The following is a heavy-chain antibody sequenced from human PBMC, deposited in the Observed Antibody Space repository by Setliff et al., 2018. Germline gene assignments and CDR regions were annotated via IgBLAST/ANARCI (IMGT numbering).Heavy chain of an antibody. Sequence: GSLRLSCAASGFAFRHYVMHWVRQAPGKGLEWVSYISTGSTTMYYGDSVKGRFTISRDNGKNSLFLQMTSLRVEDTAVYYCVRARAVIISAAFDLWGLGTAVTVSS. D-gene: IGHD6-6*01. V-gene: IGHV3-48*01. J-gene: IGHJ3*01. CDR3: VRARAVIISAAFDL. CDR2: ISTGSTTM. CDR1: GFAFRHYV.